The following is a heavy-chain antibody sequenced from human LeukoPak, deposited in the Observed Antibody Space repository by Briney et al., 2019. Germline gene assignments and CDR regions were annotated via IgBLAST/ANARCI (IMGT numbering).Heavy chain of an antibody. J-gene: IGHJ4*02. D-gene: IGHD6-6*01. CDR2: IWFDGSQE. V-gene: IGHV3-33*01. CDR1: GYTFTDHG. CDR3: ARDLAAARLDF. Sequence: PGTSLRLSCAASGYTFTDHGMHWVRQAPGKGLEWVADIWFDGSQEYYADTVKGRFTISRDISKSILYLQMSSLRAEDTGVYYCARDLAAARLDFRGQGTLVTVSS.